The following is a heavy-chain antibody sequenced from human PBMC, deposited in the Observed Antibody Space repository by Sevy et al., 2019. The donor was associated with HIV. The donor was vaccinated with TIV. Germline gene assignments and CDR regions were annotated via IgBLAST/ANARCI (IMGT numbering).Heavy chain of an antibody. V-gene: IGHV4-34*01. Sequence: SEILSLTCAVYGGSFSGYYWSWIRQPPGKGLEWIGEINHSGSTNYNPSLKSRVTISVDTSKNQFSLKLSSVTAADTAVYYCARGRMPMVRGYLDYWGQGTLVTVSS. CDR2: INHSGST. J-gene: IGHJ4*02. D-gene: IGHD3-10*01. CDR3: ARGRMPMVRGYLDY. CDR1: GGSFSGYY.